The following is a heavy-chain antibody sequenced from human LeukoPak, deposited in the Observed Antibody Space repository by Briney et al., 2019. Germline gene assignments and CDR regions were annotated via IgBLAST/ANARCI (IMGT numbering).Heavy chain of an antibody. J-gene: IGHJ6*03. V-gene: IGHV4-34*01. Sequence: SETLSLTCAVYGGSFSGYYWSWIRQPPGKGLEWIGEINHSGSTNYNPSLKSRVTISVDTSKNQFSLKLSSVTAADTAVYYCARRRGYCSSTSCYYYYYYYMDVWGKGTTVTVSS. CDR3: ARRRGYCSSTSCYYYYYYYMDV. CDR1: GGSFSGYY. D-gene: IGHD2-2*01. CDR2: INHSGST.